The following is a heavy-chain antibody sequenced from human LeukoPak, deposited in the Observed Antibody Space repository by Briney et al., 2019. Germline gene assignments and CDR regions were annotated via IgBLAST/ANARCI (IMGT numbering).Heavy chain of an antibody. CDR1: GFTFSSYA. J-gene: IGHJ4*02. CDR2: ISGSGGST. CDR3: AKAYSYGTYYFDY. V-gene: IGHV3-23*01. Sequence: GGSLRLSCAASGFTFSSYAMSWVRQAPGKGLEWVSAISGSGGSTYYADPVKGWFTISRDNSKNTLYLQMNSLRAEDTAVYYCAKAYSYGTYYFDYWGQGTLVTVSS. D-gene: IGHD5-18*01.